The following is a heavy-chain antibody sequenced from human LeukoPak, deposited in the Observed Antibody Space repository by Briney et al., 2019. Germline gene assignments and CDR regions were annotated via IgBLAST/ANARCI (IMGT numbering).Heavy chain of an antibody. D-gene: IGHD3-22*01. V-gene: IGHV1-2*02. CDR3: ARVPYYYDSGGYFAGVGYMDV. Sequence: ASVKVSCKASGYTFTGYYMHWVRQAPGQGLEWMGWINPNSGGTNYAQKFQGRVTMTRDTSISTAYMELSRLRSDDAAVYYCARVPYYYDSGGYFAGVGYMDVWGKGTTVTVSS. CDR2: INPNSGGT. CDR1: GYTFTGYY. J-gene: IGHJ6*03.